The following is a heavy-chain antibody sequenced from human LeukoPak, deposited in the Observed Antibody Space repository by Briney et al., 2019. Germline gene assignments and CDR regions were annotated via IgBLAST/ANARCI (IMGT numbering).Heavy chain of an antibody. V-gene: IGHV1-8*01. J-gene: IGHJ5*02. D-gene: IGHD2-15*01. Sequence: ASVKVSCKASGYTFTSYDINWVRQDTGQGREWMGWMNPNSGNTGYAQKFQGRATMTRNTSISTAYMELSSLRSEDTAVYYCARRGGCSGGSCPLRYWFDPWGQGTLVTVSS. CDR2: MNPNSGNT. CDR3: ARRGGCSGGSCPLRYWFDP. CDR1: GYTFTSYD.